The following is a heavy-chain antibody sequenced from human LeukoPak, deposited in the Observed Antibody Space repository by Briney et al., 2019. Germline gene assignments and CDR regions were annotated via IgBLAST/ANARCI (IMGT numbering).Heavy chain of an antibody. CDR1: EFTFSSYE. Sequence: GGSLRLSCAASEFTFSSYEMNWVRQAPGKGLEWVSSITSSSNYIYYASSVRGRFTISRDNAKNSLYLQMNSLRAEDTAVYYCARDLRLWGQGTLVTVSS. J-gene: IGHJ4*02. CDR3: ARDLRL. V-gene: IGHV3-21*01. CDR2: ITSSSNYI.